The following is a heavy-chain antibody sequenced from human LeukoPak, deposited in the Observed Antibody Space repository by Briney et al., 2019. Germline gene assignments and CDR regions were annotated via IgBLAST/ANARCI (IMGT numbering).Heavy chain of an antibody. Sequence: SDTLSLTCTVSGGSISSYYWSWIRQPAGKGLEWNGRIYTSGSTNYNPSLKGRVTMSVDTSKNQFSLKLSSVTAADTAVYYCARVYGSGFVDYWGQGTLVTVSS. CDR2: IYTSGST. CDR1: GGSISSYY. V-gene: IGHV4-4*07. CDR3: ARVYGSGFVDY. D-gene: IGHD3-10*01. J-gene: IGHJ4*02.